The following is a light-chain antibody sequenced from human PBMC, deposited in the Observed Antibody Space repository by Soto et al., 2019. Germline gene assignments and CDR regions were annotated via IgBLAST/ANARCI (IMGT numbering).Light chain of an antibody. Sequence: QSALTQPASVSGSPGQSITISCTGTSSDIGANNYVSWYQQHPGKAPKLMIYDVDNRPSGVSNRFSGSKSGNTASLTISGLQAEDEAVYYCSSYTSSNTGIFGGGTKLTVL. CDR2: DVD. CDR1: SSDIGANNY. V-gene: IGLV2-14*03. CDR3: SSYTSSNTGI. J-gene: IGLJ2*01.